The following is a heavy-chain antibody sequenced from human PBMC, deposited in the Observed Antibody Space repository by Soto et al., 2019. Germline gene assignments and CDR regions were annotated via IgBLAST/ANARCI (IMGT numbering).Heavy chain of an antibody. CDR2: IGTAGGT. CDR3: ARAPYYYDSSGEKGYGMDV. D-gene: IGHD3-22*01. CDR1: GFTFSSYD. Sequence: PGGSLRLSCAASGFTFSSYDMHWVRQATGKGLEWVSAIGTAGGTYYPGSVKGGLTISREKSKNASYLQMNNLRAEETAVYYCARAPYYYDSSGEKGYGMDVWGQGTTVT. V-gene: IGHV3-13*01. J-gene: IGHJ6*02.